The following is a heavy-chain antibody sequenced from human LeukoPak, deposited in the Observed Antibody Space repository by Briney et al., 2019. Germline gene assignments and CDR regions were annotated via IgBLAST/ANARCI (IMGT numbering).Heavy chain of an antibody. J-gene: IGHJ4*02. CDR3: ARRNEFCSGYSYYFDY. Sequence: GGSLRLSCAASGFTFSSYWMSWVRQAPGKGLKWLANIKQEGREKYYVESVKGRFTISRDNAKNSLYLQMNSLRAEDTAVYYCARRNEFCSGYSYYFDYWGQGTLVTVSS. V-gene: IGHV3-7*01. D-gene: IGHD3-3*01. CDR2: IKQEGREK. CDR1: GFTFSSYW.